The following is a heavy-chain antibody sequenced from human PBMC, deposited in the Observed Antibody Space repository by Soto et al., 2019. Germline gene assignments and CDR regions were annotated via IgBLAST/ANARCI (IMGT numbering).Heavy chain of an antibody. V-gene: IGHV4-4*07. CDR1: GASISNYY. J-gene: IGHJ4*02. CDR2: IYASGTT. D-gene: IGHD1-1*01. Sequence: SETLSLTCTVSGASISNYYWSWIRQPAGKGLECLGRIYASGTTTYNPSLRSRVTMSVDTSKNQFSLNLNSVTAADTAVYYCARESRSELGTVEYWGQGTLVTVSS. CDR3: ARESRSELGTVEY.